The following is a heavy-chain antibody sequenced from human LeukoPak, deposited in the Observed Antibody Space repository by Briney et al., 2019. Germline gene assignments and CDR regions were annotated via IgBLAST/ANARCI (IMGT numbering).Heavy chain of an antibody. Sequence: HAGGSLRLSCAASGFIFDDYGMHWVRQAPGKGLEWVSGISWNSGSIGYADSVKGRFTISRDNAKNSLYLQMNSLRPEDTALYYCAKASDALVIWGQGTLVTVSS. V-gene: IGHV3-9*01. CDR3: AKASDALVI. J-gene: IGHJ3*02. CDR2: ISWNSGSI. CDR1: GFIFDDYG.